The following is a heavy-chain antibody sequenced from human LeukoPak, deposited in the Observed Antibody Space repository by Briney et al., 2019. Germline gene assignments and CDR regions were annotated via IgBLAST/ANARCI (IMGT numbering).Heavy chain of an antibody. CDR3: AKSRNYGVDAFDI. J-gene: IGHJ3*02. D-gene: IGHD3-16*01. Sequence: GGSLRLSCAASGFTFSNSAMNWVRQAPGKGLEWVSTISGSGGSTYYADSVKGRFTISRDNSKNTLYLQMNSLRAEDTAVYYCAKSRNYGVDAFDIWGQGTRVTVSS. CDR1: GFTFSNSA. CDR2: ISGSGGST. V-gene: IGHV3-23*01.